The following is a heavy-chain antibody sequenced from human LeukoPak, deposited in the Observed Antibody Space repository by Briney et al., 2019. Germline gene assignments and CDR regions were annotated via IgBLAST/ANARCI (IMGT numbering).Heavy chain of an antibody. CDR2: IYSGGST. J-gene: IGHJ4*02. CDR3: AGSYYYDSSGYYDY. Sequence: SGGSLRLSCAASGFTVSSNYMSWVRQAPGKGLEWVSVIYSGGSTYYADSVKGRFTISRDNSKNTLYLQMNSLRAEDTAVYYCAGSYYYDSSGYYDYWGQGTLVTVSS. V-gene: IGHV3-66*01. D-gene: IGHD3-22*01. CDR1: GFTVSSNY.